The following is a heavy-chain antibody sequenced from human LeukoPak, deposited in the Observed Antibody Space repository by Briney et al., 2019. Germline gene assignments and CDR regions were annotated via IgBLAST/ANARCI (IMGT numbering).Heavy chain of an antibody. CDR2: IYPGDSDT. CDR3: ARVYWNYVSHFDY. J-gene: IGHJ4*02. CDR1: GYSFTNYW. D-gene: IGHD1-7*01. V-gene: IGHV5-51*01. Sequence: GESLKISCKGSGYSFTNYWIGWVRQMPGKGLEWMGIIYPGDSDTRYNPSFQGQVAISVDKSISTAYLQWSSLKASDTAMFYCARVYWNYVSHFDYWGQGTLVTVSS.